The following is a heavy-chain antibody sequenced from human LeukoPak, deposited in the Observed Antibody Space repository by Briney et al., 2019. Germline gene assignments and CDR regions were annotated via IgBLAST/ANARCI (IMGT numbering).Heavy chain of an antibody. CDR1: GGSISSYY. CDR3: ATTPLIAARNWYFDL. CDR2: IYTSGST. J-gene: IGHJ2*01. D-gene: IGHD6-6*01. Sequence: SETLSLTCTVSGGSISSYYWSWIRQPARKGLEWIGRIYTSGSTNYNPSLKSRVTMSVDTSKNQFSLKLSSVTAADTAVYYCATTPLIAARNWYFDLWGRGTPVTVSS. V-gene: IGHV4-4*07.